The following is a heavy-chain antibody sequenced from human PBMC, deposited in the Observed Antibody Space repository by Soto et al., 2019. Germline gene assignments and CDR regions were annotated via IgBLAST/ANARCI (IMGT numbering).Heavy chain of an antibody. J-gene: IGHJ6*02. CDR1: GFTFSSYW. CDR2: INSDGSST. Sequence: GGSLRVSCAASGFTFSSYWMHWVRQAPGKGLVWVSRINSDGSSTSYADSVKGRFTISRDNAKNTLYLQMNSLRAEDTAVYYCAREGWLPIGMDVWGQGTTVTVSS. CDR3: AREGWLPIGMDV. V-gene: IGHV3-74*01. D-gene: IGHD3-22*01.